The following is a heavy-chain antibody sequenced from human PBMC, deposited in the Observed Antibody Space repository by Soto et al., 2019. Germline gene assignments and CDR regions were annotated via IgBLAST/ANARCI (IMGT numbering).Heavy chain of an antibody. V-gene: IGHV1-69*02. CDR3: TIGSWSGEVFDI. CDR2: IIPMLGVR. D-gene: IGHD4-17*01. CDR1: GGTFSTYS. J-gene: IGHJ3*02. Sequence: QVQLVQSGAEVKKPGSSVKVSCTDSGGTFSTYSMFCVRQAPGQGLEWMGRIIPMLGVRNYAQRFQDRVTSTADKSTATVHMELSSLRSEDTALYYCTIGSWSGEVFDIWGQGKMVTVSS.